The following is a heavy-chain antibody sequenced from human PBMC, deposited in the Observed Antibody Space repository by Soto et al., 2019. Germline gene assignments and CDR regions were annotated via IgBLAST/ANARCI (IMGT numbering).Heavy chain of an antibody. J-gene: IGHJ1*01. D-gene: IGHD3-10*01. CDR2: ISSSGPTM. CDR1: GFTFSDYY. V-gene: IGHV3-11*01. CDR3: AIAHGGEYFQH. Sequence: QVQLVESGGGLVKPGGSLRLSCAASGFTFSDYYMSWIRQAPGKGLEWVSYISSSGPTMYYADSVKGRCTISRDNAKNSLYLQINSLRAEDTAVYYWAIAHGGEYFQHWGQGTLVTVSS.